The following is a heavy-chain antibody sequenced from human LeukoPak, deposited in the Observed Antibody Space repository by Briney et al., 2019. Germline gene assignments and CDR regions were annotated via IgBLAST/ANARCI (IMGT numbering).Heavy chain of an antibody. CDR2: INPSGGST. Sequence: ASVTVSFKASGYTFTSYYMHGVRPAPGQGGEGVGIINPSGGSTSYAQKFQGRVTMTRDTSTSTVYMELSSLRSEDTAVYYCAREEGSSGWEYWSHWGQGTLVTVSS. CDR1: GYTFTSYY. CDR3: AREEGSSGWEYWSH. D-gene: IGHD6-19*01. V-gene: IGHV1-46*01. J-gene: IGHJ4*02.